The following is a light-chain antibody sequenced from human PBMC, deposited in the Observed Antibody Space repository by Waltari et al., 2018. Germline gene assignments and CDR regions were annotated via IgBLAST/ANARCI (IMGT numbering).Light chain of an antibody. J-gene: IGKJ2*01. V-gene: IGKV2-30*02. CDR3: MQGTHWPRT. CDR1: QSLLHSDGNTY. CDR2: KVS. Sequence: DVVMTQSPLSLPVIFGQPASLSCRSIQSLLHSDGNTYLNWFQQRPGQSPRRLICKVSNLDYGVADRVRAVGSGSDFALEISRVEAWDVWVYYCMQGTHWPRTFGQGTRLEI.